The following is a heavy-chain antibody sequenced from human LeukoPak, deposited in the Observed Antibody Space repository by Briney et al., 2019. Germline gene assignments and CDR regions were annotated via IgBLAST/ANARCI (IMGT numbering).Heavy chain of an antibody. D-gene: IGHD3-9*01. J-gene: IGHJ4*02. Sequence: GESLRISCKGSGSSFTSYWISRVRQMPGKGLEWMGRIDPSDSYTNYSPSFQGHVTISADKSISTAYLQWSSLKASDTAMYYCARLGYDILTGYDPTFGFIDYWGQGTLVTVSS. CDR3: ARLGYDILTGYDPTFGFIDY. CDR2: IDPSDSYT. V-gene: IGHV5-10-1*01. CDR1: GSSFTSYW.